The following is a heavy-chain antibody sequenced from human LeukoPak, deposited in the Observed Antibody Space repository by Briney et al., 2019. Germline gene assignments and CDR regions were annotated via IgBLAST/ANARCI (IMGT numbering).Heavy chain of an antibody. V-gene: IGHV4-59*01. J-gene: IGHJ4*02. Sequence: SETLSLTRTVSGGSISSYYWSWIRPPPGKGMGWIGYIYYSGSTNYNPSLKSRVTISVDTSKNQFSLKLSSVTAADTAVYYCARGYCSGGSCYNDYWGQGTLVTVSS. CDR2: IYYSGST. CDR1: GGSISSYY. CDR3: ARGYCSGGSCYNDY. D-gene: IGHD2-15*01.